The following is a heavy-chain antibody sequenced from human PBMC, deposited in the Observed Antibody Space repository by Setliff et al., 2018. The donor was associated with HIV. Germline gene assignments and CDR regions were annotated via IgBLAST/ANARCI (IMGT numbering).Heavy chain of an antibody. CDR1: GFTFSIYE. CDR3: ARDATRGGDFDF. Sequence: PGGSLRLSCAASGFTFSIYEMNWVRQAPGKGLEWVSYMTASGSTIYYADSVKGRFTMSRDNAKRLVYLEMNSLKVEDTAVYYCARDATRGGDFDFWGQGTLVTVSS. D-gene: IGHD1-26*01. J-gene: IGHJ4*02. CDR2: MTASGSTI. V-gene: IGHV3-48*03.